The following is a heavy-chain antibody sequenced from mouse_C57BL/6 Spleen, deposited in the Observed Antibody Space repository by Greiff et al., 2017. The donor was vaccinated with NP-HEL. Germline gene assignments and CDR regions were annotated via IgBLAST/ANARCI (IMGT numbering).Heavy chain of an antibody. D-gene: IGHD1-1*01. CDR1: GYAFSSYW. J-gene: IGHJ2*01. Sequence: ESGAELVKPGASVKISCKASGYAFSSYWMNWVKQRPGKGLEWIGQIYPGDGDTNYNGKFKGKATLTADKSSSTAYMQLSSLTSEDSAVYFCARRVDGSYFDYWGQGTTLTVSS. CDR3: ARRVDGSYFDY. CDR2: IYPGDGDT. V-gene: IGHV1-80*01.